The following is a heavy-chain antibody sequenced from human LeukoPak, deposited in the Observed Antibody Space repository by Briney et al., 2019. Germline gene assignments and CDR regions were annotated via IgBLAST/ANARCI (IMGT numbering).Heavy chain of an antibody. V-gene: IGHV3-23*01. J-gene: IGHJ3*02. Sequence: GGSLRLSCAASGFTFSSYAMSWVRQAPGKGLEWVSAISGSGGSAYYADSVKGRFTISRDNSKNTLYLQMNSLRAEDTAVYYCAKDQGATSCRLLPDAFDIWGQGTMVTVSS. CDR1: GFTFSSYA. CDR3: AKDQGATSCRLLPDAFDI. D-gene: IGHD5-12*01. CDR2: ISGSGGSA.